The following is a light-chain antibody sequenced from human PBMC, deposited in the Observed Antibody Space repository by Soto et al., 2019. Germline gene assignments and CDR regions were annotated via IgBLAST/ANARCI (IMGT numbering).Light chain of an antibody. CDR2: GAS. Sequence: DFQMTQSPSTLSASVGDRVTITCRASQTVKLYLAWYQQKPGKAPKLLISGASTLESGVPSRFSGSGSETAFTLTINSLQPDDFATYYCQQYDSTPSFGPGTKV. CDR3: QQYDSTPS. CDR1: QTVKLY. J-gene: IGKJ3*01. V-gene: IGKV1-5*01.